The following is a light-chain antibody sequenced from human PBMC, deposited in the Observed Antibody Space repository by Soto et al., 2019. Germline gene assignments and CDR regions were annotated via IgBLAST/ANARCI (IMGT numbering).Light chain of an antibody. CDR1: QSVSSY. CDR2: DAS. J-gene: IGKJ4*01. Sequence: EIVLTRSPATLSLSPGSRATLSCRASQSVSSYLAWYQQKPGQAPRLLIYDASDRATGIPTRFSGSGSGTEFTLTISSLQSEDVAVYYCQQYNDWPLTFGGGTKVDIK. CDR3: QQYNDWPLT. V-gene: IGKV3-11*01.